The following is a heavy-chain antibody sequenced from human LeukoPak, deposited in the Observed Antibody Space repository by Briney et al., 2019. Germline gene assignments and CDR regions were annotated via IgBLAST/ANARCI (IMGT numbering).Heavy chain of an antibody. CDR3: ARIGVYGSGSYAPTNWFDP. V-gene: IGHV4-39*01. D-gene: IGHD3-10*01. CDR1: GGSVSSCSHC. Sequence: SETLSLTCTVSGGSVSSCSHCWGWVRQPPGKGLEWIGSIYFSGTSYYNPSLTSRVTSSEDTSKNQFSLKLSSVTAADTAVYYRARIGVYGSGSYAPTNWFDPWGQGTLVTVSS. J-gene: IGHJ5*02. CDR2: IYFSGTS.